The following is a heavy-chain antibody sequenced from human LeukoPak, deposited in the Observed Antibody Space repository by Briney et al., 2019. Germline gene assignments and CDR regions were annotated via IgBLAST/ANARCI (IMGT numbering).Heavy chain of an antibody. CDR1: GGSFSGYY. J-gene: IGHJ4*02. Sequence: PSETLSLTCAVYGGSFSGYYWSWIRQPPGKGLEWIGEINHSGSTNYNPSLKSRVTISVDTSKNQFSLKLSSVTAADTAVYYCATDDSSGYGISDYWGQGTLVTASS. V-gene: IGHV4-34*01. D-gene: IGHD3-22*01. CDR2: INHSGST. CDR3: ATDDSSGYGISDY.